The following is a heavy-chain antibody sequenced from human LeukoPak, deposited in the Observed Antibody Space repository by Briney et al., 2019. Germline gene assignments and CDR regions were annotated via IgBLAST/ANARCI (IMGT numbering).Heavy chain of an antibody. V-gene: IGHV1-24*01. J-gene: IGHJ2*01. CDR3: ATKLDILTGYSNWYFDL. Sequence: ASVKVCCKVSGYTLTELSMNWGRQAPGKGLEWMGGFDPEDGETIYAQKFQGRVTMTEDTSTDTAYMELSSLRSEDTAVYYCATKLDILTGYSNWYFDLWGRGTLVTVSS. CDR2: FDPEDGET. CDR1: GYTLTELS. D-gene: IGHD3-9*01.